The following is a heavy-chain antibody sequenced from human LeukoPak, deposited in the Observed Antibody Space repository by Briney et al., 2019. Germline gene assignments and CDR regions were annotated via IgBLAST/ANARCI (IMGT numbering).Heavy chain of an antibody. CDR1: GYSISSGYQ. CDR3: AKDPGWLTPYCTSTSCYEYYSDP. J-gene: IGHJ5*02. Sequence: SETLSLTCAVSGYSISSGYQWAWLRQSPGKGLGWIGSIFRSGRTHYNPSLKSGVTISVETSNNPFSLKTHPVTAADTDVYYCAKDPGWLTPYCTSTSCYEYYSDPWGQGTLVTVSS. V-gene: IGHV4-38-2*02. CDR2: IFRSGRT. D-gene: IGHD2-2*01.